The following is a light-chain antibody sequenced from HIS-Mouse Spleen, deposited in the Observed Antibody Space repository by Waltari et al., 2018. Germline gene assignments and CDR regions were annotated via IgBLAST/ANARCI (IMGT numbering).Light chain of an antibody. V-gene: IGLV2-23*03. CDR2: EGS. CDR3: CSYAGSSTFVVV. Sequence: QSALTQPASVSGSPGQSIPISCTGTSSDVGSYNLVSWFQQHPGKAPKLMIYEGSKRPSGVSNRFSGSKSGNTASLTISGLQAEDEADYYCCSYAGSSTFVVVFGGGTKLTVL. J-gene: IGLJ2*01. CDR1: SSDVGSYNL.